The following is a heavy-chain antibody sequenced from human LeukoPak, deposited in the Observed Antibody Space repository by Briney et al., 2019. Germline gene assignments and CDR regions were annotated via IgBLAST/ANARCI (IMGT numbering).Heavy chain of an antibody. D-gene: IGHD3-10*01. CDR3: ARALMVRGVMFMRSSAFDY. CDR2: IRNKAYGGTT. J-gene: IGHJ4*02. CDR1: GFTFGDYA. Sequence: GGSLRLSCTASGFTFGDYAMTWVRQAPGKGLEWLGFIRNKAYGGTTQYAASVKDRFNMSRDDSKSIAYLQMNSLKTEDTAVYYCARALMVRGVMFMRSSAFDYWGQGTLVTVSS. V-gene: IGHV3-49*04.